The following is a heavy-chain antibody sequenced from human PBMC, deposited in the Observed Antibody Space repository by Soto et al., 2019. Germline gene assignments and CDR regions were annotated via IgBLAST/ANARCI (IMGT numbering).Heavy chain of an antibody. Sequence: SETLSLTCVVYDGSFSGYYWSWIRQPPGKGLEWIGDIDHSGSTHYNPSLKSRLTISVDTSKNHFSLSLSSVTAADAGTYFCSRGRPPRYWGQGTLVTVPQ. V-gene: IGHV4-34*01. CDR2: IDHSGST. CDR3: SRGRPPRY. CDR1: DGSFSGYY. J-gene: IGHJ4*02.